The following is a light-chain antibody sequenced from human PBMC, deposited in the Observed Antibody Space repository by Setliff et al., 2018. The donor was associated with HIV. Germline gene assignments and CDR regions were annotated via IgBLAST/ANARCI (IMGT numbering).Light chain of an antibody. CDR1: SSDVGGYSY. J-gene: IGLJ1*01. CDR2: DVT. V-gene: IGLV2-14*03. CDR3: SSYTSSTPLYV. Sequence: QSVLTQPASVSGSPGQSITISCTGTSSDVGGYSYVSWYQQHPDKAPKLMIYDVTNRPSGVSNRFSGSKSGNTASLTISGLQAEDEADYYCSSYTSSTPLYVFGTGTKVTVL.